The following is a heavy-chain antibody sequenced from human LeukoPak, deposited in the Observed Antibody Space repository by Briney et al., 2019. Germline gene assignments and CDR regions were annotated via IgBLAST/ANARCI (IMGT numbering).Heavy chain of an antibody. Sequence: SQTLSLACAISGDSVSSNSAVWNWIRQSPSRGLEWLGRTYYRSKWYNDYAVSVKSRISINPDTSKNQFSLQLNSVTPEDTAVYYCAREAAAGWVEDWGQGTLVTASS. CDR3: AREAAAGWVED. J-gene: IGHJ4*02. CDR2: TYYRSKWYN. D-gene: IGHD6-13*01. V-gene: IGHV6-1*01. CDR1: GDSVSSNSAV.